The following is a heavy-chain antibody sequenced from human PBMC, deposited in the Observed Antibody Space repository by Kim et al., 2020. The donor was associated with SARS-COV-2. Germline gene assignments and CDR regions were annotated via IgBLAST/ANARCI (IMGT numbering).Heavy chain of an antibody. Sequence: GGSLRLSCAASGITFSRHWMSWVRQAPGKGLQWVANIKQDGSEKYYVDSVKGRFTISRDNAENSLYLQMNSLRAEDTAVYYCARDRWFGDPWGQGTLVTV. CDR1: GITFSRHW. CDR2: IKQDGSEK. V-gene: IGHV3-7*01. J-gene: IGHJ5*02. D-gene: IGHD3-10*01. CDR3: ARDRWFGDP.